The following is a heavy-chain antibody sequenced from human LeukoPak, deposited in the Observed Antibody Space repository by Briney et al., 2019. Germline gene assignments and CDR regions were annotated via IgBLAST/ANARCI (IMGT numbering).Heavy chain of an antibody. CDR3: ARYTVVPVFDY. V-gene: IGHV4-30-4*08. J-gene: IGHJ4*02. CDR2: IYYSGST. CDR1: GGSISSGDYY. D-gene: IGHD2-2*01. Sequence: PSETLSLTCTVSGGSISSGDYYWRWIRQPPGTGLEWIGYIYYSGSTYYNPSLKSRVTISVDTSKNQFSLKLSSVTAADTAVYYCARYTVVPVFDYWGPGTLVTVSS.